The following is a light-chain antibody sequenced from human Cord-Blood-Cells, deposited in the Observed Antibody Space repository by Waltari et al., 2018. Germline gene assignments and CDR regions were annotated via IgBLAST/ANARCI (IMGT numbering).Light chain of an antibody. V-gene: IGLV2-8*01. CDR1: SSDVGGYKH. CDR2: EVS. Sequence: QSALTQPPSASGSPGQSVTISCTGTSSDVGGYKHDPLYQQHPGKAPKHMIYEVSKRPSGVPDRFSGSKSGNTASLTVSGLQAEDEADYYCSSYAGSNNWVFGGGTKLTVL. CDR3: SSYAGSNNWV. J-gene: IGLJ3*02.